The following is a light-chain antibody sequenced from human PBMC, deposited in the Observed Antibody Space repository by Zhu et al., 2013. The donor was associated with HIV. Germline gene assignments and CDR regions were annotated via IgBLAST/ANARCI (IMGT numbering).Light chain of an antibody. Sequence: DIQMTQSPSTLSASVGDRVTITCRASQSISTWLAWYQQKPGKAPSLLIHEASTLECGVPSRFSGNGSGTEFTLTISSLQPDDFATYYCQQYKSSSRTFGQGTKVEIK. V-gene: IGKV1-5*03. J-gene: IGKJ1*01. CDR2: EAS. CDR3: QQYKSSSRT. CDR1: QSISTW.